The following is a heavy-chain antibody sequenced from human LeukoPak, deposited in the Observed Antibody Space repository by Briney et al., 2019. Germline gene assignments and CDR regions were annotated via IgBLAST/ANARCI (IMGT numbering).Heavy chain of an antibody. J-gene: IGHJ4*02. CDR2: ISSSGSTI. V-gene: IGHV3-48*03. CDR1: GFTFSSYE. Sequence: PGGSLRLSCAASGFTFSSYEMNWVRQAPGKGLEWVSYISSSGSTIYYADSVKGRFTISRDNAKNSLYLQMNSLRAEDTAVYYCARVPLNGIIHFSSGWYFDYWGQGTLVTVSS. CDR3: ARVPLNGIIHFSSGWYFDY. D-gene: IGHD6-19*01.